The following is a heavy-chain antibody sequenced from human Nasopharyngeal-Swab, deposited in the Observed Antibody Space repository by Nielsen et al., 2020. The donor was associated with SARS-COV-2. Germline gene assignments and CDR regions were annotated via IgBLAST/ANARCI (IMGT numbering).Heavy chain of an antibody. D-gene: IGHD3-3*01. CDR2: ISSSSTYI. CDR1: GFTFSNYN. J-gene: IGHJ6*02. Sequence: GGSLRLSCAASGFTFSNYNMNGVRQAPGKGLEWVSSISSSSTYIYYADSVKGRFTISRDNTKNSLSLQMNSLRAEDTAVYYCARDGLDYDFWSAYFMDVWGQGTTVTVSS. V-gene: IGHV3-21*01. CDR3: ARDGLDYDFWSAYFMDV.